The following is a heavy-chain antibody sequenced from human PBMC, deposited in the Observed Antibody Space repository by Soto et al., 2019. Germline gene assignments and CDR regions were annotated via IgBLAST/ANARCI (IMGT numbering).Heavy chain of an antibody. V-gene: IGHV4-30-4*01. CDR3: ARAFHYYDSSGYYHD. Sequence: QVQLQESGPGLVKPSQTLSLTCTVSGGSISSGDYYWSWIRQPPGKGLEWIGYIYYSGSTYYNPSLKRRVTISVDTSKNQFSLKLSSVTAADTAVYYCARAFHYYDSSGYYHDWGQGTLVTVSS. CDR1: GGSISSGDYY. D-gene: IGHD3-22*01. CDR2: IYYSGST. J-gene: IGHJ4*02.